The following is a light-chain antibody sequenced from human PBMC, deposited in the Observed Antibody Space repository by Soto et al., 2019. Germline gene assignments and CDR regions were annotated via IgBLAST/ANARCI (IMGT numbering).Light chain of an antibody. CDR2: DVS. CDR3: SSYTSASTVV. J-gene: IGLJ2*01. V-gene: IGLV2-14*03. CDR1: SSDIGAYDF. Sequence: QSALTQPASVSGSPGQSITTSCTGSSSDIGAYDFVSWYQQYPDKAPQLMIYDVSIRPSSVSDRFSGSKSSNTASLTISGVQPEDEADYYCSSYTSASTVVFGGGTKLTVL.